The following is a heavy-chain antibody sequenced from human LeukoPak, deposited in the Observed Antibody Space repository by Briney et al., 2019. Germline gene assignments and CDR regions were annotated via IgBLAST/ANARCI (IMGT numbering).Heavy chain of an antibody. Sequence: PGGSLRLSCAASGFTFSDYYMSWIRQAPGKGLEWVSYISSSGSTIYYADSVKGRFTISRDNAKNSLYLQINSLRAEDTAVYYCARAGLVTDFWSGTPKRPNWFDPWGQGTLVTVSS. V-gene: IGHV3-11*01. CDR2: ISSSGSTI. D-gene: IGHD3-3*01. J-gene: IGHJ5*02. CDR3: ARAGLVTDFWSGTPKRPNWFDP. CDR1: GFTFSDYY.